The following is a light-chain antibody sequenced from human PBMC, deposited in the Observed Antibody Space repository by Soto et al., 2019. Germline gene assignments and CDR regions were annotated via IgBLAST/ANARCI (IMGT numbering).Light chain of an antibody. J-gene: IGKJ2*01. CDR1: QSISSS. CDR2: AAS. V-gene: IGKV1-39*01. CDR3: QQSYSTPYT. Sequence: IQITQSPSSLSASVGVIVTITRRASQSISSSLNWYQQKPGKAPNLLIYAASSLHTGVPSRFSGSGSGTDFTLTISSLQPEDFASYYCQQSYSTPYTFGPGTNLELK.